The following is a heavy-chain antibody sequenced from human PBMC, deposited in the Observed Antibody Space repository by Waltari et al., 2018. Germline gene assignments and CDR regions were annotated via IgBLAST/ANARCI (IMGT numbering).Heavy chain of an antibody. D-gene: IGHD1-7*01. CDR2: IIPIFGTA. J-gene: IGHJ4*02. Sequence: QVQLVQSGDVERKPGSSVKVSCKRSVGPFSGFAISWSRQAPGQGLEWMGGIIPIFGTANDAQKFQGRVTITADESTSTAYMELSSLRSEDTAVYYCARDQITGTTFSFDYWGQGTLVTVSS. CDR3: ARDQITGTTFSFDY. CDR1: VGPFSGFA. V-gene: IGHV1-69*12.